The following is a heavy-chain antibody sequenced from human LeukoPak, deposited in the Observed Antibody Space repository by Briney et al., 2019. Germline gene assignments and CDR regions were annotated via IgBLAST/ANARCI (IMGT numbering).Heavy chain of an antibody. V-gene: IGHV4-59*11. Sequence: SETLSLTCIVSGGPISTHYWSWSRQPPGKGLEWIGYNDYSGSTNYNPSLKSRVTISVDTSKNPFSLKLNSVTAADTAVCYWARGATFRGTYYMDVWGKGTTVTVSS. D-gene: IGHD3-10*01. J-gene: IGHJ6*03. CDR3: ARGATFRGTYYMDV. CDR2: NDYSGST. CDR1: GGPISTHY.